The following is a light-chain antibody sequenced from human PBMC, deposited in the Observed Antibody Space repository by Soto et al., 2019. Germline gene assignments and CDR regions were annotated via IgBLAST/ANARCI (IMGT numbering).Light chain of an antibody. V-gene: IGLV2-14*01. CDR3: NSQRSSGTRV. CDR2: EVS. Sequence: QSVLTQPASVSGSPGQSITISCTGTSSDVGGYKHVSWYQHHPGKAPKLMIYEVSNRPSGVSNRFSGSKSGYTASLTISGLQAEDVADYYCNSQRSSGTRVFGTGTKLTVL. J-gene: IGLJ1*01. CDR1: SSDVGGYKH.